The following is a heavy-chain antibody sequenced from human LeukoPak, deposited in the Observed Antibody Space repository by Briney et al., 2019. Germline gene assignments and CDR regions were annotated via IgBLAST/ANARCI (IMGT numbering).Heavy chain of an antibody. V-gene: IGHV3-7*01. D-gene: IGHD2-2*02. CDR1: GFTFSSYW. CDR2: IKQDGSEK. Sequence: GGSLRLSCAASGFTFSSYWMSWVRQAPGKGLEWVANIKQDGSEKYYVDSVKGRFTISRDNAKNSLYLQMNSLRAEDTAVYYCAREEGYCSSASCYRGSYYFDYWGQGTLVTVSS. J-gene: IGHJ4*02. CDR3: AREEGYCSSASCYRGSYYFDY.